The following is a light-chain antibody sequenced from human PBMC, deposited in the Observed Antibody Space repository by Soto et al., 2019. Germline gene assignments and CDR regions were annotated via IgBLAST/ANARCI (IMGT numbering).Light chain of an antibody. V-gene: IGKV3-15*01. J-gene: IGKJ1*01. CDR1: QSVSSN. Sequence: EIVMTQSPATLSVSPGERATLSCRASQSVSSNLAWYQQKPGQAPRLLIYGASTRATGIPARLSGSGSGTEFPLTISSMKYDDFAVYYCQQHNNWPPWTLGHGIKVEIK. CDR3: QQHNNWPPWT. CDR2: GAS.